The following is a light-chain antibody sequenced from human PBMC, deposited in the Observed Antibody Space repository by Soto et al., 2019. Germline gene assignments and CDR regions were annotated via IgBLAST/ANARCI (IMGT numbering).Light chain of an antibody. CDR3: CSYAGSTTWV. V-gene: IGLV2-23*01. J-gene: IGLJ3*02. CDR2: EDI. CDR1: SSDVGSYNL. Sequence: QSVLTQPASVSGSPGQSITISCTGTSSDVGSYNLVSWYRHHPGKAPKLMIYEDIKRPSGVSNRFSGSKSGNTASLTISGLQAEDEADYYCCSYAGSTTWVFGGGTKATVL.